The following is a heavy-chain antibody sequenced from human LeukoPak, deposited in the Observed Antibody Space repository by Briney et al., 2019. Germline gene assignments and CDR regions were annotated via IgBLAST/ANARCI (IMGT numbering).Heavy chain of an antibody. CDR2: IKQDGSEK. CDR1: GFTFSSYW. CDR3: ARVPVYYDFWSGYQEYFDY. Sequence: GGSLRLSCAASGFTFSSYWMSWVRQAPGKGLEWVANIKQDGSEKYYVDSVKGRFTISRDNAKNSLYLQMNSLRAEDTAVYYCARVPVYYDFWSGYQEYFDYWGQGTLVTVSS. D-gene: IGHD3-3*01. V-gene: IGHV3-7*03. J-gene: IGHJ4*02.